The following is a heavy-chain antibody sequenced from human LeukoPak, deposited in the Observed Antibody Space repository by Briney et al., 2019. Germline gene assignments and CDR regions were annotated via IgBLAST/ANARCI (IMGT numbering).Heavy chain of an antibody. CDR2: IIPLYGTS. D-gene: IGHD5-12*01. J-gene: IGHJ5*02. V-gene: IGHV1-69*06. CDR3: ARVRGYSGYDSGWFDP. CDR1: GGTFSNYE. Sequence: SVKVSCKASGGTFSNYEINWLRQAPGQGLEWLGGIIPLYGTSNYAQRFQDRVTMTADISTTTAYMELSRLRSDDTAVYYCARVRGYSGYDSGWFDPWGQGTLVTVSS.